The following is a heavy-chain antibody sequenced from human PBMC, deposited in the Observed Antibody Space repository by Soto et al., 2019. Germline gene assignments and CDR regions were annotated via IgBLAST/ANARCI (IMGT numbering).Heavy chain of an antibody. CDR2: MTGNGGSA. D-gene: IGHD3-22*01. Sequence: GGSLRLSCAASGFTFSSFAMNWVRQVPGKGLEWVSAMTGNGGSAYYTDSVKGRFTISRDNSKNTLYLQMNSLRAEDTALYYCTKDAHSTGYFYDYWGPGTLVTVSS. CDR3: TKDAHSTGYFYDY. J-gene: IGHJ4*02. V-gene: IGHV3-23*01. CDR1: GFTFSSFA.